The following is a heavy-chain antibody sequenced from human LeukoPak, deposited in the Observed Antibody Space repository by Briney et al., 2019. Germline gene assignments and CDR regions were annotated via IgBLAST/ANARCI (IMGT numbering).Heavy chain of an antibody. D-gene: IGHD3-9*01. CDR1: GFTFSSYS. CDR3: ARNIRYFDLDV. Sequence: GGSLRLSCAASGFTFSSYSMHWVRQAPGKGLEWVAVILHDGSNKYYADSVKGRLTISRDNSKNTLYLQMNSLRAEDTAVFFCARNIRYFDLDVWGQGTTVTVSS. CDR2: ILHDGSNK. J-gene: IGHJ6*02. V-gene: IGHV3-30-3*01.